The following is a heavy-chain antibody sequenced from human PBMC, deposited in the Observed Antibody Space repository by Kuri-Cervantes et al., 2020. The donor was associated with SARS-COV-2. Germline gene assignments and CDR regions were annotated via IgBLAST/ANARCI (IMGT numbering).Heavy chain of an antibody. V-gene: IGHV3-21*01. J-gene: IGHJ4*02. Sequence: GASLKISCAASGFTFSSHTMNWVRQAPGKGLEWVSSISSSSSYIYYADSVKGRFTLSRDNAKNMLFLQMNNLRAEDTAVYYCVRDGDHWNFDYWGQGTLVTVSS. D-gene: IGHD1-1*01. CDR3: VRDGDHWNFDY. CDR1: GFTFSSHT. CDR2: ISSSSSYI.